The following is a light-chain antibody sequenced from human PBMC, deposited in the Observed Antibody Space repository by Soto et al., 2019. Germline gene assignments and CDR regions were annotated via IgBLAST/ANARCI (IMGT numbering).Light chain of an antibody. CDR1: TSNIGAGYD. J-gene: IGLJ2*01. CDR2: GNS. CDR3: QSYDSSLSGSV. V-gene: IGLV1-40*01. Sequence: QSVLTQPPSVSGPPGQRVTISCPGSTSNIGAGYDVHWYQQLPGTAPKLPIYGNSNRPSGVPDRFSGSKSGTSASLAITGLQAEDEADYYCQSYDSSLSGSVFGGGTKLTVL.